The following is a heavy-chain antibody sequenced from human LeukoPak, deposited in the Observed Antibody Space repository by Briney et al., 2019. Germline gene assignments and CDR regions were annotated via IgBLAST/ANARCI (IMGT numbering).Heavy chain of an antibody. Sequence: ASVKVSCEASGYTFTNYYIHWVRQAPGQGLEWMGIINPSGGSTSYAQEFQGRVTMTRDTSTSTVYMELGSLRSEDTAVYYCARGGKGNADGYNQALNYWGQGTLVTVSP. CDR1: GYTFTNYY. CDR2: INPSGGST. V-gene: IGHV1-46*01. D-gene: IGHD5-24*01. CDR3: ARGGKGNADGYNQALNY. J-gene: IGHJ4*02.